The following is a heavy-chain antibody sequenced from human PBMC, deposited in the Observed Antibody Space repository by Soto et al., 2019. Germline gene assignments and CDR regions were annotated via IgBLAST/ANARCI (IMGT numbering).Heavy chain of an antibody. CDR3: ARAHTRLKKTTVTSYFDY. V-gene: IGHV3-30-3*01. J-gene: IGHJ4*02. CDR1: GFTFSSYA. Sequence: GGSLRLSCAASGFTFSSYAMHWVRQAPGKGLEWVAVISYDGSNKYYADSVKGRFTISRDNSKNTLYLQMNSLRAEDTAVYYCARAHTRLKKTTVTSYFDYWGQGTLVTVSS. CDR2: ISYDGSNK. D-gene: IGHD4-17*01.